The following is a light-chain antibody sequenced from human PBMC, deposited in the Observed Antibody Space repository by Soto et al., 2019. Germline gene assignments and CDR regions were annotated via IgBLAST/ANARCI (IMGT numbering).Light chain of an antibody. CDR3: QQFTIYPVT. CDR1: QGITSA. V-gene: IGKV1-13*02. CDR2: DDS. Sequence: AVQLTQSPFSLSASVGDTVTITCRASQGITSALAWYQQKPGKPPKLLIYDDSKLESGVPSRFSGSGSGTDFTLTIVSLQPEDFATYYCQQFTIYPVTFGQGTRLEIK. J-gene: IGKJ5*01.